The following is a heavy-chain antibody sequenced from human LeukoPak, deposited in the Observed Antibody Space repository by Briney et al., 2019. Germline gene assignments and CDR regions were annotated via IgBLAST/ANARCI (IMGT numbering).Heavy chain of an antibody. CDR1: GGTFSSYA. Sequence: GASVKVSCKASGGTFSSYAISWVRQAPGQGLEWMGGIIPIFGTANYAQKFQGRVTITTDESTSTAYMELSSLRSEDTAVYYCASSGYSGYEMGVTFDYWGQGTLVTVSS. J-gene: IGHJ4*02. CDR2: IIPIFGTA. V-gene: IGHV1-69*05. CDR3: ASSGYSGYEMGVTFDY. D-gene: IGHD5-12*01.